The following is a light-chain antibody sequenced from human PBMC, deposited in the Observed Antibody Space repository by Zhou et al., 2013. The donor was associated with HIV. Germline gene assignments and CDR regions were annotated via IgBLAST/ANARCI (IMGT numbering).Light chain of an antibody. J-gene: IGKJ5*01. CDR3: QQYDNRPYT. CDR2: GAS. CDR1: QSVFSN. Sequence: EIVMTQSPATLSVSPGESATLSCRASQSVFSNLAWYQQKLGQAPRLLIFGASTRATGMPARFSGSGSGTEFTLTISHLQSEDFAVYYCQQYDNRPYTFGQGTRLETK. V-gene: IGKV3-15*01.